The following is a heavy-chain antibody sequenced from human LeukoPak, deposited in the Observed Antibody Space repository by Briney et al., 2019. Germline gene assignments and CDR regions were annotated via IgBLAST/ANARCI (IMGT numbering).Heavy chain of an antibody. D-gene: IGHD3-22*01. V-gene: IGHV3-53*01. CDR3: ARYFYDSSGYPYYFDY. Sequence: QPGGSLRLSCVASGFTVSSNYMSWVRQAPGKGLERVSVIYSGGSTYYADSVKGRFTISKDNSKNTLYLQMSSLRAEDTAVYYCARYFYDSSGYPYYFDYWGQGTLVTVSS. J-gene: IGHJ4*02. CDR1: GFTVSSNY. CDR2: IYSGGST.